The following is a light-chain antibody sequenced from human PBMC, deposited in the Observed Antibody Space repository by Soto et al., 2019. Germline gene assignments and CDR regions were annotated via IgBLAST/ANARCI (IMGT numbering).Light chain of an antibody. J-gene: IGKJ1*01. CDR3: QQYNSWPWT. CDR1: ESVSSN. Sequence: VSTQSPATLSVSPGERATLSCRASESVSSNLAWYQQKPGQGPRLLIYGASTRATGIPARFSGSGSGTEFTLTINSLQSEDVAVYYCQQYNSWPWTFGQGTKVDI. CDR2: GAS. V-gene: IGKV3-15*01.